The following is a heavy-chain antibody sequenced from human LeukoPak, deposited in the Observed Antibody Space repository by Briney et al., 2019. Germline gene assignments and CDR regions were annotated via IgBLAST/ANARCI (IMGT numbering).Heavy chain of an antibody. CDR3: GRGYNWFEP. CDR2: VYYSWST. Sequence: SETLSLTCTVSGGSISSYYWSWIRQPPVKGLEMIGYVYYSWSTNSNPSLKSPVTISIDTSKNQFSMKVSSVTAADTAIFYWGRGYNWFEPWGQGTLVTVSS. CDR1: GGSISSYY. V-gene: IGHV4-59*01. J-gene: IGHJ5*02.